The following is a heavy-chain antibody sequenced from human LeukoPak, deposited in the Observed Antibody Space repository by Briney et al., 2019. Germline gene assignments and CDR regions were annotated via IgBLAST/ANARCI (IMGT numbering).Heavy chain of an antibody. J-gene: IGHJ6*02. CDR1: GFTFNTYG. CDR2: IWNDGSNQ. D-gene: IGHD6-13*01. V-gene: IGHV3-33*01. CDR3: ARDLVAAAGTPHFYYSGMDV. Sequence: GKSLRLSCAASGFTFNTYGMHWVRQAPGKGLEWVAFIWNDGSNQYYADSVKGRFTISRYNSKNTLDLQMSSLRVEDTAVYYCARDLVAAAGTPHFYYSGMDVWGQGTTVTVSS.